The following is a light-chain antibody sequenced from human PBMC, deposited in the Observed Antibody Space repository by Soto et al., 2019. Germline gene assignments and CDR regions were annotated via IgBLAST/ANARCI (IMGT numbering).Light chain of an antibody. CDR1: SSDVGGYNY. CDR2: DVS. J-gene: IGLJ2*01. Sequence: QPASVSGSPGQSITISCTGTSSDVGGYNYVSWYQQHPGKAPKLMIYDVSNRPSGVSNRFSGSKSGNTASLTISGLQAEDEGDYYCTSYTTNRTYVVFAGGTKLTAL. CDR3: TSYTTNRTYVV. V-gene: IGLV2-14*01.